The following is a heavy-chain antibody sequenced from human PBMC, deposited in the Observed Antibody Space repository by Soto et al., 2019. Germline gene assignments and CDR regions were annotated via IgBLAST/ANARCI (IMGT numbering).Heavy chain of an antibody. CDR2: VIPIFGTA. J-gene: IGHJ6*02. D-gene: IGHD3-3*01. V-gene: IGHV1-69*13. CDR1: GGTFSSYA. Sequence: SVKVSCKASGGTFSSYAMRWVRQAPGQGLEWMGGVIPIFGTANYAQKFQGRVTITADESTSTAYMELSSLRSEDTAVYYCAREPKRITIFGVVTTQYYYYGMDVWGQGTTVTVSS. CDR3: AREPKRITIFGVVTTQYYYYGMDV.